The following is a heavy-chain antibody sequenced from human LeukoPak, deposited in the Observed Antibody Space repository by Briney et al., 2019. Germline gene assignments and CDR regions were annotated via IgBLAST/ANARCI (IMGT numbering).Heavy chain of an antibody. V-gene: IGHV3-66*02. CDR3: ARDGPYDPGSKD. D-gene: IGHD3-10*01. CDR2: IYSGGST. CDR1: GFTVNSNH. Sequence: GGSLRLSCAASGFTVNSNHMSWVRQAPGKGLEWVSVIYSGGSTYYADSVKGRFTISRDNSKNTLYLQMNSLRAEDTAVYYCARDGPYDPGSKDWGQGTLVTVSS. J-gene: IGHJ4*02.